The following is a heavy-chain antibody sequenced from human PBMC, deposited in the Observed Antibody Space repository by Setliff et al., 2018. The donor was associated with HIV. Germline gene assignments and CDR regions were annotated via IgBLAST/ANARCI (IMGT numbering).Heavy chain of an antibody. CDR1: GDSVSSRSYY. D-gene: IGHD1-1*01. CDR3: AQLGMVDDFDY. J-gene: IGHJ4*02. V-gene: IGHV4-61*03. CDR2: IYYSGST. Sequence: SETLSLTCTVSGDSVSSRSYYWSWIRQPPGKGLEWIGYIYYSGSTNYNPSLKSRVTISVDTSKNHFSLKLRSVTAADTAMYYCAQLGMVDDFDYWGQGTLVIVSS.